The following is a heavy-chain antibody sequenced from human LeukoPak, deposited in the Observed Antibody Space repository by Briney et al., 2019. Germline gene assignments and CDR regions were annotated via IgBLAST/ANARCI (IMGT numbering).Heavy chain of an antibody. J-gene: IGHJ4*02. V-gene: IGHV3-23*01. Sequence: PGGSLRLSCAASGFTFSSYAMSWVRQAPGKGLEWVSAIGGSDVSTYYTDSVKGRFTISRDNSKNTLFLQINRLRDQDTAVYYCAKGVPGWPYYFDSWGQGPLVTVSS. CDR1: GFTFSSYA. CDR2: IGGSDVST. D-gene: IGHD6-19*01. CDR3: AKGVPGWPYYFDS.